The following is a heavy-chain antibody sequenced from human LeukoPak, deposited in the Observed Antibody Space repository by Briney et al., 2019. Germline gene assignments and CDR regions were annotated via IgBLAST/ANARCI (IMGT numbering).Heavy chain of an antibody. D-gene: IGHD3-16*01. CDR3: ARGGSHFEY. Sequence: GESLKISCKGSGYTFTTYWIGWVRQMPGKGLEWMGIIYPGDSDVRYSPSFQGQVTISADKSINTAYLQRSSLKASDTAIYYCARGGSHFEYWGQGTLVTVSS. CDR2: IYPGDSDV. V-gene: IGHV5-51*01. J-gene: IGHJ4*02. CDR1: GYTFTTYW.